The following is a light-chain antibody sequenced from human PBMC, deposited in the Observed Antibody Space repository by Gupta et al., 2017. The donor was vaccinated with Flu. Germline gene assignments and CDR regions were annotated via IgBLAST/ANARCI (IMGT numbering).Light chain of an antibody. Sequence: DIEMTQSPSSLSASVGDRVTITCRASQSISSYLNWYQQKPGKAPKLLIYDASSLQSGVPSRFSGSGSGTDFTLTISRLQPEDFATYYCQQRYSTPVAFGQGTKVEIK. J-gene: IGKJ1*01. CDR3: QQRYSTPVA. V-gene: IGKV1-39*01. CDR1: QSISSY. CDR2: DAS.